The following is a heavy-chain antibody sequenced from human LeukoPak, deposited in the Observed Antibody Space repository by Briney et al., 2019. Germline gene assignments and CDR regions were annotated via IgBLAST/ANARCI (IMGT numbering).Heavy chain of an antibody. J-gene: IGHJ4*02. V-gene: IGHV4-34*01. CDR3: VRGRVPLRYCSGGSCYKGPFDY. Sequence: SETLSLTCAVYGGSFSGYYWSWIRQPPGKGLEWIGEINHSGSTNYNPSLKSRVTISVDTSKNQFSLKLSSVTAADTAVYYCVRGRVPLRYCSGGSCYKGPFDYWGQGTLVTVSS. CDR2: INHSGST. CDR1: GGSFSGYY. D-gene: IGHD2-15*01.